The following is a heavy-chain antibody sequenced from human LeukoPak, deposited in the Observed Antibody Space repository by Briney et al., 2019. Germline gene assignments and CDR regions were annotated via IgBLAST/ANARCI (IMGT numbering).Heavy chain of an antibody. J-gene: IGHJ5*02. CDR1: GGSIGSYY. D-gene: IGHD2-15*01. Sequence: SETLSLTCTVSGGSIGSYYWSWIRQPPGKGLEWVGYIYYSGSTNYNPSLKSRVTISVDTSKNQFSLKLSSVTAADTAVYYCARVPCSGGSCYSEFWFDPWGQGTLVTVSS. CDR2: IYYSGST. V-gene: IGHV4-59*01. CDR3: ARVPCSGGSCYSEFWFDP.